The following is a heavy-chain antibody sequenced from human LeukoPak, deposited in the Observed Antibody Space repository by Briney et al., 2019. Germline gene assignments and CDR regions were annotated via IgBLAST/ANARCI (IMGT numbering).Heavy chain of an antibody. CDR2: IKQDGSEK. D-gene: IGHD3-3*01. Sequence: GGSLRLSCAASGFTFSNYWMHWVRQAPGKGLEWVAHIKQDGSEKDYVDSVEGRFSISRDNAKNSVYLQMNSLRAEDTAVYYCARVWSAFDVWGQGTMVTVSS. CDR1: GFTFSNYW. V-gene: IGHV3-7*04. J-gene: IGHJ3*01. CDR3: ARVWSAFDV.